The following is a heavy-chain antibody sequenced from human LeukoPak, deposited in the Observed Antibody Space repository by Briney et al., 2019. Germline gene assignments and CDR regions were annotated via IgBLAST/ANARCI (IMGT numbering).Heavy chain of an antibody. D-gene: IGHD1-26*01. CDR1: GFTFSSYA. Sequence: PGGSLRLSCAASGFTFSSYAMHWVRQAPGKGLEWVAVISYDGSNKYYADSVKGRFTISRDNSKNTLYLQMNSLRAEDTAVYYCVWVKIGIVGAMADYWGQGTLVTVSS. CDR2: ISYDGSNK. CDR3: VWVKIGIVGAMADY. J-gene: IGHJ4*02. V-gene: IGHV3-30-3*01.